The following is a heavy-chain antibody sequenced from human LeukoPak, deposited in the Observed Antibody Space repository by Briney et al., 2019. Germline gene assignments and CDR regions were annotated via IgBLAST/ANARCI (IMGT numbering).Heavy chain of an antibody. D-gene: IGHD1-26*01. J-gene: IGHJ4*02. V-gene: IGHV3-15*07. CDR3: TTESWELPSPHFDY. CDR2: IKSKTDGGTT. Sequence: PGGSRRLSCAASGFTFSNAWMNWVRQAPGKGLEWVGRIKSKTDGGTTDYAAPVKGRFTISRDDSKNTLYLQMDSLKTEDTAVYYCTTESWELPSPHFDYWGQGTLVTVSS. CDR1: GFTFSNAW.